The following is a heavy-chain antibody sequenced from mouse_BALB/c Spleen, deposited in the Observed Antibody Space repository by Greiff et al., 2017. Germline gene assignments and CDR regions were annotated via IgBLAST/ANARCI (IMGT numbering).Heavy chain of an antibody. D-gene: IGHD1-2*01. V-gene: IGHV1-4*02. CDR3: ARRRLLAMDY. J-gene: IGHJ4*01. CDR2: INPSSGYT. Sequence: VKLQQSAAELARPGASVKMSCKASGYTFTSYTMHWVKQRPGQGLEWMGYINPSSGYTEYNQKFKDKTTLTADKSSSTAYMQLSSLTSEDSAVYYCARRRLLAMDYWGQGTSVTVSS. CDR1: GYTFTSYT.